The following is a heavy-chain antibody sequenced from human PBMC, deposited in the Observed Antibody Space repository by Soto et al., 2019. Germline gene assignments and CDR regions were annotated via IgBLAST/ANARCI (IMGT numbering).Heavy chain of an antibody. CDR2: IHYSGRT. CDR1: NGSISGFY. V-gene: IGHV4-59*12. J-gene: IGHJ4*02. D-gene: IGHD1-26*01. Sequence: SETLSLTXSVSNGSISGFYWTWIRQPPGKILEWIGYIHYSGRTDYNPSLTSRATMSVDTSKNQFSLNLKSITAADTAVYYCVRVGVGIGDHFDSWGRGTLVTVSS. CDR3: VRVGVGIGDHFDS.